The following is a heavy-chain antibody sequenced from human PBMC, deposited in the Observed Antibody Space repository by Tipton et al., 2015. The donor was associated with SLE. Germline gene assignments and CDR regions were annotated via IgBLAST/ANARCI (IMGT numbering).Heavy chain of an antibody. D-gene: IGHD3-16*01. Sequence: LRLSCAVSGYSISSGYYWGWIRQPPGKGLEWIGSIYHSGSTYYNPSLKSRVTISVDTSKNQFSLKLSSVTAADTAVYYCARWGGYYFDYWGQGTLVTVSS. V-gene: IGHV4-38-2*01. J-gene: IGHJ4*02. CDR3: ARWGGYYFDY. CDR2: IYHSGST. CDR1: GYSISSGYY.